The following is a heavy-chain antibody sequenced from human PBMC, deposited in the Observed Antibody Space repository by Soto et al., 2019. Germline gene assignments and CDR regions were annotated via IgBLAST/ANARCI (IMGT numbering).Heavy chain of an antibody. CDR2: VSPSGGRP. V-gene: IGHV1-46*01. Sequence: GASVKVSCKASGYIFTSYAMHWVRQGRGQGLEWMGIVSPSGGRPTYAQKFQGRITMTRDKSTSTVYMELSSLRSEDTAVYHCASDYNFGVIVYGMEGLGQGTTVRVS. CDR1: GYIFTSYA. J-gene: IGHJ6*01. D-gene: IGHD3-3*01. CDR3: ASDYNFGVIVYGMEG.